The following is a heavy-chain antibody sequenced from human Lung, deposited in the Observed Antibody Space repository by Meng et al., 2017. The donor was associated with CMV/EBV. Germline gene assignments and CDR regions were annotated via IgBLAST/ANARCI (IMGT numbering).Heavy chain of an antibody. J-gene: IGHJ4*01. Sequence: GESLKISCAASGFSVSSNYMTWVRQAPGKGLEWVSVIYAGGRTYYADPVKGRFTISKDNSENTVYLEMNSLGAEDTAVYYCARAPRGYGGKRYYFEHWGNGKXVNGAS. D-gene: IGHD4-23*01. V-gene: IGHV3-53*01. CDR3: ARAPRGYGGKRYYFEH. CDR2: IYAGGRT. CDR1: GFSVSSNY.